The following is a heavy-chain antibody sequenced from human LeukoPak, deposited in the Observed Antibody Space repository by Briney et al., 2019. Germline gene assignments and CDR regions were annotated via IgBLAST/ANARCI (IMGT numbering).Heavy chain of an antibody. CDR2: IFSGGST. Sequence: GGSLRLSCAASGFTVSSNYISWVRQAPGKGLEWVSVIFSGGSTNYADSAKGRFTISRDNSKNTLYLQMNSLRAEDTAVYYCATPEKRGYSYGYDYWGQGTLVTVSS. V-gene: IGHV3-53*01. J-gene: IGHJ4*02. D-gene: IGHD5-18*01. CDR1: GFTVSSNY. CDR3: ATPEKRGYSYGYDY.